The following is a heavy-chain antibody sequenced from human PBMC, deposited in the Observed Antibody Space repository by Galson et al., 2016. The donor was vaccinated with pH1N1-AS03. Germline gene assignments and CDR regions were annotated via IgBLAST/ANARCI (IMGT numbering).Heavy chain of an antibody. J-gene: IGHJ4*02. Sequence: LRLSCAASGFVFSTSAIHWVRQSPGKGLEWVAFIRYDESIKNYGDSVKGRFTISRDNSKNTVDLEMNSLRPEDSVVYYCVKGGGYSHGFLEYYFDSWGQGSLVTVSS. D-gene: IGHD3-3*01. CDR2: IRYDESIK. CDR1: GFVFSTSA. CDR3: VKGGGYSHGFLEYYFDS. V-gene: IGHV3-30*02.